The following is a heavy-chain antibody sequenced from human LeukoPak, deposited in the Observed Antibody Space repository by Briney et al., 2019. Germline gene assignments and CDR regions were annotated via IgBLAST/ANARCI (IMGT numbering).Heavy chain of an antibody. CDR3: AREGDYYDSSGSSDLDY. Sequence: GASVKVSCKASGYTFTGYYMHWVRQAPGQGLEWMGWINPNSGGTNYAQKFQGRVTMTRDTSISTANMELSRLRSDDTAVYYCAREGDYYDSSGSSDLDYWGQGTLVTVSS. CDR2: INPNSGGT. D-gene: IGHD3-22*01. J-gene: IGHJ4*02. CDR1: GYTFTGYY. V-gene: IGHV1-2*02.